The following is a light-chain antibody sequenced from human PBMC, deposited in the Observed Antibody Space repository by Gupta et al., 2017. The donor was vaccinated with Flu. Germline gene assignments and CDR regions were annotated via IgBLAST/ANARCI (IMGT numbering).Light chain of an antibody. Sequence: EIVLTQSPATLSLSPGERATLSCRASQSVSSYLAWYQQKPGQAPRLLIYDASNRATGIPARFSGSGSGTDFTLTISSLEPEDFAVYYCQQRSNWPPAPFRGGTKVEIK. CDR1: QSVSSY. CDR2: DAS. CDR3: QQRSNWPPAP. V-gene: IGKV3-11*01. J-gene: IGKJ4*01.